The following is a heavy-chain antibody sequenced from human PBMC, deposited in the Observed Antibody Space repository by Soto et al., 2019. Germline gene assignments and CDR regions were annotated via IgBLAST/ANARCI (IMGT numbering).Heavy chain of an antibody. J-gene: IGHJ6*02. Sequence: SVKVSCKASGGTFSSYAISWVRQAPGQGLEWMGGIIPIFGTANYAQKFQGRVTITADESTSTAYMELSSLRSEDTAVYYCARVMGDFWSGPPGRYYYGMDVWGQGTTVTVSS. CDR2: IIPIFGTA. CDR3: ARVMGDFWSGPPGRYYYGMDV. CDR1: GGTFSSYA. V-gene: IGHV1-69*13. D-gene: IGHD3-3*01.